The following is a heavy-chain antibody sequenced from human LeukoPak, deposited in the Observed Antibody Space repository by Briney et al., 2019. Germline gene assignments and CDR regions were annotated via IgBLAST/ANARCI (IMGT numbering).Heavy chain of an antibody. Sequence: GGSLRLSCAASGFTFGNYAMNWVRQAPGKGLEWVSVITDNSAGRHYADSVKGRFTISRDNSKNTLYLQMSSLRAEDTAVYYCAKEVSNGFDYWGQGTLVTVSS. V-gene: IGHV3-23*01. CDR2: ITDNSAGR. D-gene: IGHD4-11*01. J-gene: IGHJ4*02. CDR3: AKEVSNGFDY. CDR1: GFTFGNYA.